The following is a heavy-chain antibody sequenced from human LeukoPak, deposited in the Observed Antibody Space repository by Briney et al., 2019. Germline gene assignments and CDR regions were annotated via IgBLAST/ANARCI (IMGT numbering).Heavy chain of an antibody. D-gene: IGHD5-24*01. CDR3: ARDLGDGYNYSPLGY. CDR1: GFTLSSYN. J-gene: IGHJ4*02. CDR2: ISSSSSYI. V-gene: IGHV3-21*01. Sequence: PGGSLRLSCAASGFTLSSYNMNWVRQAPGKGLEWVSSISSSSSYIYYEDSMKGRFTISRDNAKNSLYLQMNSLRAEDTAVYYCARDLGDGYNYSPLGYWGQGTLVTVSS.